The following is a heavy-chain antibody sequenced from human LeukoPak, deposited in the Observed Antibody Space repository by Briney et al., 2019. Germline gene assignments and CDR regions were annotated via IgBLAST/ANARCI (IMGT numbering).Heavy chain of an antibody. CDR1: GFTFSSYS. J-gene: IGHJ6*02. Sequence: GGSLRLSCAASGFTFSSYSMNWVRQAPGKGLEWVSSISSSSSYIYYADSVKGRFTISRDNAKNSLYLQMNSLRAEDTAVYYCARDIYLPDSEVNYYYGMDVWGQGTTVTVSS. D-gene: IGHD1-14*01. CDR2: ISSSSSYI. V-gene: IGHV3-21*01. CDR3: ARDIYLPDSEVNYYYGMDV.